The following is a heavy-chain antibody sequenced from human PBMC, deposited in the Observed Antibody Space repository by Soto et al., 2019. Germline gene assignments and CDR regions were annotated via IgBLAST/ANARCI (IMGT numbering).Heavy chain of an antibody. Sequence: TLSLTCAVSGGSISSGGYSWSWIRQPPGKGLEWIGYIYHSGSTYYNPSLKSRVTISLDTSKNHFAMRLSSVTDADTAVYYCARASSSSSAADYWGQGTLVTVSS. D-gene: IGHD6-6*01. CDR3: ARASSSSSAADY. V-gene: IGHV4-30-2*01. J-gene: IGHJ4*02. CDR2: IYHSGST. CDR1: GGSISSGGYS.